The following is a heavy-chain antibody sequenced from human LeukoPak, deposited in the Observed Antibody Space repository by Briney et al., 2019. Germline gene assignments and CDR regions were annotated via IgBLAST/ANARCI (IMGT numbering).Heavy chain of an antibody. CDR2: INSDGTGT. CDR1: GFTFSNYW. J-gene: IGHJ4*02. V-gene: IGHV3-74*01. CDR3: ARAVIPYFDY. D-gene: IGHD2-2*02. Sequence: KSGGSLRLSCAASGFTFSNYWMHWVRHAPGKGLVWVSRINSDGTGTSYADSVKGRFTISRDNAKNTLYLQMNSLRAEDTAVYYCARAVIPYFDYWGQGTLVTVSS.